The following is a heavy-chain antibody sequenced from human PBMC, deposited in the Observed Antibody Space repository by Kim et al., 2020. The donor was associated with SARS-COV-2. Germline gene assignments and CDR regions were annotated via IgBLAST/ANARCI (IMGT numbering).Heavy chain of an antibody. CDR3: AKPGSSFNPILYYFDY. D-gene: IGHD1-26*01. J-gene: IGHJ4*01. CDR1: GFTFSSYA. V-gene: IGHV3-30-3*02. CDR2: ISYDGSNK. Sequence: GGSLRLSCAASGFTFSSYAMYWVRQAPGKGLEWVAIISYDGSNKYYADSVKGRFTISRDNSKNTLYLQMNSLRAEDTAVYYCAKPGSSFNPILYYFDYWG.